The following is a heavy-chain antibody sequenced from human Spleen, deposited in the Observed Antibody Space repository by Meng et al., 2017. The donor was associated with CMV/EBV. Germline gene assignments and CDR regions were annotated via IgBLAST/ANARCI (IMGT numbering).Heavy chain of an antibody. Sequence: SETLSLTCAVYGGSFSGYYWSWIRQPPGKGLEWIGEINHSGSTNYNPSLKSRVTISVDTSKNQFSLKLSSVTAADTAVYFCARESHYYCGMDVWGQGTTVTVSS. CDR1: GGSFSGYY. V-gene: IGHV4-34*01. J-gene: IGHJ6*02. CDR2: INHSGST. CDR3: ARESHYYCGMDV.